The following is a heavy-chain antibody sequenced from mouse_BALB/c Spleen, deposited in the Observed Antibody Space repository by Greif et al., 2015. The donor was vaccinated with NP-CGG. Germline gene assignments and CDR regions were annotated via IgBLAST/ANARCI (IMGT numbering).Heavy chain of an antibody. Sequence: LQQSGSELVRPGASVKLSCKASGYTFTSYWMHWVKQRHGQGLEWIGNIYPGSGSTNYDEKFKSKGTLTVDTSSSTAYMHLSSLTSEDSAVYYCTRGDGYSPFDYWGQGTTLPVSS. D-gene: IGHD2-3*01. J-gene: IGHJ2*01. CDR3: TRGDGYSPFDY. CDR1: GYTFTSYW. CDR2: IYPGSGST. V-gene: IGHV1S22*01.